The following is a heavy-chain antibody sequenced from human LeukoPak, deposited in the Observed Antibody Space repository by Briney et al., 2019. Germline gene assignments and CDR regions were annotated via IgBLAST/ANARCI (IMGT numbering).Heavy chain of an antibody. D-gene: IGHD4-17*01. CDR2: IYYSGNT. CDR1: GGSISSGGYY. J-gene: IGHJ4*02. V-gene: IGHV4-61*08. Sequence: PSETLSLTCTVSGGSISSGGYYWSWIRQPPGKGLEWIGHIYYSGNTNYNPSLKSRVTISVDTSKNQFSLKLSSVTAADTAVYYCARSHDYGDYVAHYYFDYWGQGTLVTVSS. CDR3: ARSHDYGDYVAHYYFDY.